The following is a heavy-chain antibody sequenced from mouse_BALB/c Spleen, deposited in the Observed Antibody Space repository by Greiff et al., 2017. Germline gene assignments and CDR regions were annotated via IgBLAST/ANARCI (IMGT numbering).Heavy chain of an antibody. J-gene: IGHJ2*01. CDR3: ARLDYGYGDY. V-gene: IGHV1-63*02. CDR2: IYPGGGYT. CDR1: GYTFTNYW. Sequence: QVQLKESGAELVRPGTSVKISCKASGYTFTNYWLGWVKQRPGHGLEWSGDIYPGGGYTNYNEKFKGKATLTADTSSSTAYMQLSSLTSEDSAVYFCARLDYGYGDYWGQGTTLTVSS. D-gene: IGHD1-2*01.